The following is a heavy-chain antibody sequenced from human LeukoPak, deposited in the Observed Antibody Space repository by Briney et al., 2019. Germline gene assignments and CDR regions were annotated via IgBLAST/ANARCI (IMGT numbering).Heavy chain of an antibody. Sequence: GASVKVSYKASGYTFTSYYMHWVRQAPGQGLEWMGIINPSGGSTSYAQKFQGRVTVTRDTSTSTVYMELSSLRSEDTAVYYCARDHSGYEVDYWGQGTLVTVSS. D-gene: IGHD5-12*01. V-gene: IGHV1-46*01. J-gene: IGHJ4*02. CDR1: GYTFTSYY. CDR2: INPSGGST. CDR3: ARDHSGYEVDY.